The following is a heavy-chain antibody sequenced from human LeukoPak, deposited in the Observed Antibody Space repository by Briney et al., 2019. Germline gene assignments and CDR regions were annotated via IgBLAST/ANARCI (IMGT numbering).Heavy chain of an antibody. CDR3: ARRLFVPALRNYYYYMDV. V-gene: IGHV3-48*01. J-gene: IGHJ6*03. D-gene: IGHD2-2*01. CDR1: GFTFSSYS. Sequence: GGSLRLSCAASGFTFSSYSMNWVRQAPGKGLEWVSSISSSSSTIYYADSVKGRFTISRDNAKNSLYLQMNSLRAEDTAVYYCARRLFVPALRNYYYYMDVWGKGTTVTVSS. CDR2: ISSSSSTI.